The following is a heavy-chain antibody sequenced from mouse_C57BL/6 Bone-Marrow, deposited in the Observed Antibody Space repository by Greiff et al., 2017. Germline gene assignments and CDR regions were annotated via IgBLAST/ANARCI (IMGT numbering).Heavy chain of an antibody. CDR1: GFTFSNYW. CDR2: IRLKSDNYAT. D-gene: IGHD4-1*01. V-gene: IGHV6-3*01. J-gene: IGHJ4*01. CDR3: ILTGTGYAMDY. Sequence: EVMLVESGGGLVQPGGSMKLSCVASGFTFSNYWMNWVRQSPEKGLEWVAQIRLKSDNYATHYAESVKGRFTISRDDSKSSVYLQMNNLRAEDTGIYYCILTGTGYAMDYWGQGTSVTVSS.